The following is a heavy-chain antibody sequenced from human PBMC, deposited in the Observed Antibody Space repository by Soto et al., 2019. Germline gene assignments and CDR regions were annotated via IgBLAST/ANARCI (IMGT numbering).Heavy chain of an antibody. CDR2: ISYDGSNK. D-gene: IGHD4-17*01. Sequence: PGGSLRLSCAASGFTFSSYEMHWVRQTPGKGLEWVAIISYDGSNKYYADSVKGRFTFSRDNSNNMLYLQMNSLRAEDAAVYYCVRRSTLSYHGMDVWGQGTTVTVSS. CDR3: VRRSTLSYHGMDV. CDR1: GFTFSSYE. J-gene: IGHJ6*02. V-gene: IGHV3-30-3*01.